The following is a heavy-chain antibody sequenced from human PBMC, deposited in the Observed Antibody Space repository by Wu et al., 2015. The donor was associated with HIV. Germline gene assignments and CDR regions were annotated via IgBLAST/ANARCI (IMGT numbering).Heavy chain of an antibody. Sequence: QVQLVQSGAEVKKPGSSVKVSCKASGYTFTSYDINWVRQATGQGLEWMGWMNPNRANAGYAQKFQGRLTLSRDTSTTTAYMELSSLTSEDTAIYYCARVWGQNNYVVDYWGQGNPGPPSPQ. CDR3: ARVWGQNNYVVDY. CDR2: MNPNRANA. D-gene: IGHD3-16*01. CDR1: GYTFTSYD. V-gene: IGHV1-8*01. J-gene: IGHJ4*02.